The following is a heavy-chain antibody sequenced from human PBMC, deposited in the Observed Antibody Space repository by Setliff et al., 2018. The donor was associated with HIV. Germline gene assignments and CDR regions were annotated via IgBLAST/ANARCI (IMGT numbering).Heavy chain of an antibody. CDR3: ARQHGSSWRFDP. Sequence: SETLSLTCTVSGGSISSYFWSWVRQSPGKGLEWIGYNFNSGSTNYNPSLKSRVTISVDMSKNQFSLRLDSVTAADTAVYYCARQHGSSWRFDPWGQGTLVTVS. CDR2: NFNSGST. CDR1: GGSISSYF. J-gene: IGHJ5*02. V-gene: IGHV4-59*08. D-gene: IGHD6-13*01.